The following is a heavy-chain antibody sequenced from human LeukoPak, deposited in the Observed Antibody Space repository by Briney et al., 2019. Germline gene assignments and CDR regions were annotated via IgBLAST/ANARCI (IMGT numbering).Heavy chain of an antibody. D-gene: IGHD2-15*01. CDR2: ISGSGGST. J-gene: IGHJ4*02. V-gene: IGHV3-23*01. CDR1: GFTFSSYA. Sequence: PRGSLRLSCAASGFTFSSYAMSWVRQAPGKGLEWVSAISGSGGSTYYADSVKGRFTISRDNSKNTLYLQMNSLRAEDTAVYYCASIVVVVAATIDFYYWGQGTLATVSS. CDR3: ASIVVVVAATIDFYY.